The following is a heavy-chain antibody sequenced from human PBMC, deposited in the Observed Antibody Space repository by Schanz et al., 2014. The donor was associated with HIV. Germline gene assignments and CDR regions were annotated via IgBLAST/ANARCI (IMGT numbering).Heavy chain of an antibody. D-gene: IGHD3-10*01. CDR1: GFTFRSHD. CDR3: VSRLWFGEPS. CDR2: IGTASDT. V-gene: IGHV3-13*01. J-gene: IGHJ5*02. Sequence: EVQLVESGGGLVQPGGSLRLSCAASGFTFRSHDMHWVRQATGKGLEWVSGIGTASDTYYPGSVKGRFTISRENAKNSLYLQMNSLRAGDTAVYYCVSRLWFGEPSWGQGTLVTVSS.